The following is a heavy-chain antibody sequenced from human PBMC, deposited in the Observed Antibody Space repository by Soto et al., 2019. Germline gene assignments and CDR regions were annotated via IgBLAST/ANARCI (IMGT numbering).Heavy chain of an antibody. V-gene: IGHV4-34*01. D-gene: IGHD6-19*01. CDR3: ARDLISGPDRNNWFDP. CDR1: GGSFSGYY. Sequence: SETLSLTCAVYGGSFSGYYWSWIRQPPGKGLEWIGENNHSGSTNYNPSPKSRVTISVDTSKNQFSLKLSPVTAADTAVYYCARDLISGPDRNNWFDPWGQGTLVTVSS. CDR2: NNHSGST. J-gene: IGHJ5*02.